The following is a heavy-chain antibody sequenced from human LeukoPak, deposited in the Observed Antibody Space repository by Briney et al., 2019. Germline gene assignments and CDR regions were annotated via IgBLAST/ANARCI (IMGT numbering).Heavy chain of an antibody. V-gene: IGHV1-18*01. Sequence: ASVKVSCKASGYSFTTYGISWVRQAPGQGLEWMGWISANNNNTDNVQKLQGRVTMTTDTSTSTAYMELRSLRSDDTAVYYCARGYYDILTGYHPDAFDIWGQGTMVTVSS. D-gene: IGHD3-9*01. CDR1: GYSFTTYG. J-gene: IGHJ3*02. CDR2: ISANNNNT. CDR3: ARGYYDILTGYHPDAFDI.